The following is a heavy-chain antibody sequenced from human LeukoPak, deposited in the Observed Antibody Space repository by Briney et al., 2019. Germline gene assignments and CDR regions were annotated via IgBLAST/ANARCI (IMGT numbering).Heavy chain of an antibody. D-gene: IGHD3-22*01. CDR1: GFTFNDYA. CDR2: ISWNSGSI. Sequence: GRSLRLSCAASGFTFNDYAMHWVRQAPGKGLEWVSGISWNSGSIVYADSVKGRFTISRDNAKNSLYLQMNSLRAEDTALYYCAKDRGQVNRDAPTMIVVPGFDYWGQGTLVTVSS. CDR3: AKDRGQVNRDAPTMIVVPGFDY. V-gene: IGHV3-9*01. J-gene: IGHJ4*02.